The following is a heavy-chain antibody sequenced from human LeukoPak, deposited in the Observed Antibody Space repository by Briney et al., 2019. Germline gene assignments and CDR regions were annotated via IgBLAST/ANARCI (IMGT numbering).Heavy chain of an antibody. CDR3: ARDRGPHGYDAFDI. J-gene: IGHJ3*02. V-gene: IGHV1-18*01. CDR1: GYTFTKYG. D-gene: IGHD5-18*01. CDR2: ISTYNGNT. Sequence: ASVKVSCKASGYTFTKYGITWVRQAPGQGLEWMGWISTYNGNTNYAQKLQGRVTMTTDTSTSTAYMELRSLISDDTAVYYCARDRGPHGYDAFDIWGQGTMVTVSS.